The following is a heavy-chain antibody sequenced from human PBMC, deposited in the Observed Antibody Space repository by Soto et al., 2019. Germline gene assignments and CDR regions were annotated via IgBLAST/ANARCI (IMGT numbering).Heavy chain of an antibody. Sequence: SETLSLTCAVNGGSFSDYKWTWIRQSAGKGLEWIGEINHSGITNYNPSFKSRVTLSVDTFKNQFSLRVKSVTAADTAIYFCARGAIWSARDWFAPLGQGTPVTVSS. V-gene: IGHV4-34*01. CDR1: GGSFSDYK. J-gene: IGHJ5*02. CDR3: ARGAIWSARDWFAP. CDR2: INHSGIT. D-gene: IGHD3-3*01.